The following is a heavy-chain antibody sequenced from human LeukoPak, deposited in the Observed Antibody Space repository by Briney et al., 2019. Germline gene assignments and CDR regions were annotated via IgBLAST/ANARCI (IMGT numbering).Heavy chain of an antibody. CDR2: IKQDGSEK. J-gene: IGHJ3*02. D-gene: IGHD3-3*01. Sequence: PGGSLRLSCAASGFTFSSYWMSWVRQAPGKGLEWVANIKQDGSEKYYVDSVKGRFTISRDNAKNSLYLQMNSLRAEDTAVYYCARDGTIFGVVMDAFDIWGQGTMVTVSS. CDR1: GFTFSSYW. CDR3: ARDGTIFGVVMDAFDI. V-gene: IGHV3-7*01.